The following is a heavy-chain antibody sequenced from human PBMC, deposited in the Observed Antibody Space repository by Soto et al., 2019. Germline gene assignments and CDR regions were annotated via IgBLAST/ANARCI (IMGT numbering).Heavy chain of an antibody. Sequence: QVQLQESGPGLVKPSQTLSLTCTVSGGSISSGDYYWSWIRQPPGKGLEWIGYIYYCGRTYYNRSLKSRVTISVDTSKNQVSPKLSSVTAADTAGYYCARGEGYSYGYFDYWGQGTLVSVSS. CDR2: IYYCGRT. V-gene: IGHV4-30-4*01. D-gene: IGHD5-18*01. CDR1: GGSISSGDYY. CDR3: ARGEGYSYGYFDY. J-gene: IGHJ4*02.